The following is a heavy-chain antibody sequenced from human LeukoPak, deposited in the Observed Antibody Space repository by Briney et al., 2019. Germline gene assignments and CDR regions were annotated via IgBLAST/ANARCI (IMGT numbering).Heavy chain of an antibody. CDR3: ARGSAGIFWFDP. V-gene: IGHV1-69*04. Sequence: GSSVKVSCKASGGTFSSYAISWVRQAPGQGLEWRGRIIPILGIANYAQKFQGRVTITADKSTSTAYMELSSLRSEDTAVYYCARGSAGIFWFDPWGQGTLVTVSS. CDR2: IIPILGIA. D-gene: IGHD6-13*01. CDR1: GGTFSSYA. J-gene: IGHJ5*02.